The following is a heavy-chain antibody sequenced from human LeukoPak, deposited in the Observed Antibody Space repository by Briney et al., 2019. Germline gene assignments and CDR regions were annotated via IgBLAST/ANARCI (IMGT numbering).Heavy chain of an antibody. CDR2: ISSTTSTI. Sequence: GGSLRLSCAASGFTVSSNYMNWVRQAPGKGLEWVSYISSTTSTIYYADSVKGRFTISRDDASNSLFLQMNSLRAEDAAVYYCASGRNDYYLDAFDIWGQGTTVTVSS. V-gene: IGHV3-48*04. CDR1: GFTVSSNY. J-gene: IGHJ3*02. CDR3: ASGRNDYYLDAFDI. D-gene: IGHD3-22*01.